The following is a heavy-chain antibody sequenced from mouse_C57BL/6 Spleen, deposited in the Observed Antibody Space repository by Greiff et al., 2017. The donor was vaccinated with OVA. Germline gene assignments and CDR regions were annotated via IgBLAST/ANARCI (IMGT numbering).Heavy chain of an antibody. V-gene: IGHV1-52*01. J-gene: IGHJ4*01. Sequence: VQLQQPGAELVRPGSLVKLSCKASGYTFTSYWMHWVKQRPIQGLEWIGNIDPSDSETHYNQKFKDKATLTVDKSSSTAYMQLSSLTSEDSAVYYCARKGIPIYAMDYWGQGTSVTVSS. CDR2: IDPSDSET. D-gene: IGHD3-3*01. CDR3: ARKGIPIYAMDY. CDR1: GYTFTSYW.